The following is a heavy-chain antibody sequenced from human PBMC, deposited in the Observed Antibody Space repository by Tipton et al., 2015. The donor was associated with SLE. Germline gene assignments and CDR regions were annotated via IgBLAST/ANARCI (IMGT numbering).Heavy chain of an antibody. Sequence: GSLRLSCAASGFTFSSYWIHWVRQAPGRGLVWVSGISTDGGNIRSADSVKGRFTISRDNAKNTVYLQMNSLRADDTAVYYCARGSGNYYFDYWGQGTLVTVSS. CDR3: ARGSGNYYFDY. CDR2: ISTDGGNI. J-gene: IGHJ4*02. V-gene: IGHV3-74*01. CDR1: GFTFSSYW. D-gene: IGHD1-14*01.